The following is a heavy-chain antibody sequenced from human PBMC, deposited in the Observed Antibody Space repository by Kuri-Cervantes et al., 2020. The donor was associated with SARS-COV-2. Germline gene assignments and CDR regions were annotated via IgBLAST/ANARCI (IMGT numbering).Heavy chain of an antibody. J-gene: IGHJ5*02. CDR3: ARDRGRLAAAGIGWFDP. D-gene: IGHD6-13*01. CDR2: INHSGST. V-gene: IGHV4-34*01. CDR1: GGSFSGYY. Sequence: QTLSLTCSVYGGSFSGYYWSWIPQPPGKGLEWIGEINHSGSTNYNPSLKSRVTISVDTSKNQFPLSLSSVTAADTAVYYCARDRGRLAAAGIGWFDPWGQGTLVTVSS.